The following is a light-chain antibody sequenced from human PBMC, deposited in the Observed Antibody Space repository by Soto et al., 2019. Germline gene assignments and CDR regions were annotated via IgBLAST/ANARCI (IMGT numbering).Light chain of an antibody. V-gene: IGKV3-11*01. CDR2: DAS. CDR3: QLGT. J-gene: IGKJ3*01. Sequence: EIVLTQSPATLSLSPGERATLSCRASQSVSSYLAWYQQKPGQAPRLLIYDASNRATDIPARFSGSGSGTDFTLTICSLEPEDFAVYYCQLGTFGPGTKVDIK. CDR1: QSVSSY.